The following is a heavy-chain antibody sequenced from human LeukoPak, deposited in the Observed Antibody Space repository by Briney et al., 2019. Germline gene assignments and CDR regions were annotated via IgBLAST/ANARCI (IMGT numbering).Heavy chain of an antibody. V-gene: IGHV1-18*01. CDR2: ISAYTGNT. J-gene: IGHJ6*03. Sequence: ASVKVSCKASGYTFTSYGISWVRQAPGQGLEWMGWISAYTGNTNYAQKLQGRVTMTTDTSTSTAYMELRSLRSDDTAVYYCARTGADNYYYYMDVWGKGTTVTVSS. CDR3: ARTGADNYYYYMDV. CDR1: GYTFTSYG.